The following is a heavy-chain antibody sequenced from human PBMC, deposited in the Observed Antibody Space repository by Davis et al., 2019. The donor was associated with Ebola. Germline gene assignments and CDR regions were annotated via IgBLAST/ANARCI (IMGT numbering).Heavy chain of an antibody. CDR1: GFTFSSYS. J-gene: IGHJ6*03. CDR3: ARVVTPGAYYYYYYMDV. D-gene: IGHD4-23*01. Sequence: PGGSLRLSCAASGFTFSSYSMNWVRQAPGKGLEWVSSISSSSSYIYYADSVKGRFTISRDNAKNSLYLQMNSLRAEDTAVYYCARVVTPGAYYYYYYMDVWGKGTTVTVSS. CDR2: ISSSSSYI. V-gene: IGHV3-21*01.